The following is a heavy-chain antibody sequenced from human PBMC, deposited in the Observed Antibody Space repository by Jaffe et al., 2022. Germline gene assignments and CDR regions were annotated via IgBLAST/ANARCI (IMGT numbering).Heavy chain of an antibody. J-gene: IGHJ5*02. Sequence: EVQLVESGGGLVQPGRSLRLSCTASGFTFGDYAMSWVRQAPGKGLEWVGFIRSKAYGGTTEYAASVKGRFTISRDDSKSIAYLQMNSLKTEDTAVYYCTRSGMGFGGPPGTWGQGTLVTVSS. CDR2: IRSKAYGGTT. CDR1: GFTFGDYA. D-gene: IGHD3-10*01. V-gene: IGHV3-49*04. CDR3: TRSGMGFGGPPGT.